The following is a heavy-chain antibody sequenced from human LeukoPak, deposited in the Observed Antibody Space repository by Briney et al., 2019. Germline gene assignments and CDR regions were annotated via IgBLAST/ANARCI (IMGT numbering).Heavy chain of an antibody. CDR1: GFTFSSYS. Sequence: GGSLRLSCAASGFTFSSYSMNWVRQAPGKGLEWVSYISSSSSTIYYADSVKGRFTISRDNAKYSLYLQMNSLRAEDTAVYYCARDVSSSRVRSPFDYWGQGTLVTVSS. D-gene: IGHD6-13*01. CDR2: ISSSSSTI. CDR3: ARDVSSSRVRSPFDY. V-gene: IGHV3-48*01. J-gene: IGHJ4*02.